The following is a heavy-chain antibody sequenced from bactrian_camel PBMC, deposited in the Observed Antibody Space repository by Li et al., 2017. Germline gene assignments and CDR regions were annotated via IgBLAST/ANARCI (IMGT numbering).Heavy chain of an antibody. J-gene: IGHJ4*01. Sequence: DVQLVESGGGLVQPGGSLTLSCAASGFAFDDYAMGWVRQAPGKGLEWVSGISITGDSTVYPDAVKDRFTISQDNSKNTLYLQMNSLRADDSAMYYCAIGLFADFGLGLGTQVTVS. V-gene: IGHV3-1*01. D-gene: IGHD1*01. CDR1: GFAFDDYA. CDR2: ISITGDST.